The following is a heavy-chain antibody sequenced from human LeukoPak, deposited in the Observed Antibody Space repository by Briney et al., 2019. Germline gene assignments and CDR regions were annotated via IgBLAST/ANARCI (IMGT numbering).Heavy chain of an antibody. CDR3: ARDVSLDY. CDR1: GFTLSDYI. CDR2: ITSSGYI. Sequence: SGGSLRLSCAASGFTLSDYIMNWVRQAPGKGLEWVSSITSSGYIYYSDPVMGRFTVSRDNAKNSLYLQMNSLRAEDTAVYYCARDVSLDYWGQGTLVTVSS. J-gene: IGHJ4*02. V-gene: IGHV3-21*06.